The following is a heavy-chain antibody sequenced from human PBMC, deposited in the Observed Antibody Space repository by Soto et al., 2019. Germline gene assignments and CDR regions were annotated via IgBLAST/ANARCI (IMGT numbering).Heavy chain of an antibody. CDR3: AKDRIQDCTSSSCYRGGDS. V-gene: IGHV3-23*01. CDR1: GVNFYFFA. CDR2: ISGSGSGT. Sequence: GGSMRLSCVASGVNFYFFAVSGVRRDPGKGLEWVSAISGSGSGTFYSDSVKGRFTISRDNPKNTLFLEMESLRPEDAAVYYCAKDRIQDCTSSSCYRGGDSWGHGTLVTVSS. J-gene: IGHJ5*01. D-gene: IGHD2-2*01.